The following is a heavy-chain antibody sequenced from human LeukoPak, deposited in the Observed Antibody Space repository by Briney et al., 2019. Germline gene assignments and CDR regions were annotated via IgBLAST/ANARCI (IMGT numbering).Heavy chain of an antibody. J-gene: IGHJ3*02. CDR3: AREGSAGDGAFDI. CDR2: INPYSGGT. CDR1: GYTFTAYY. V-gene: IGHV1-2*02. D-gene: IGHD3-10*01. Sequence: ASVKVSCKASGYTFTAYYINWVRQAPGQGLEGMGWINPYSGGTNYAQKFQGRVTMTRDTSISTAYMDLSSLRSDDTAVYYCAREGSAGDGAFDIWGQGTVVTVSS.